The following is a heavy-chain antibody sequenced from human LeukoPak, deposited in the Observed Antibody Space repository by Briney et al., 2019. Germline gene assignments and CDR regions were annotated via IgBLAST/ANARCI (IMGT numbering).Heavy chain of an antibody. CDR1: AGSISGFH. J-gene: IGHJ3*02. V-gene: IGHV4-59*08. CDR3: ARRNDFDI. CDR2: IYYSGRT. Sequence: SETLSLTCTVAAGSISGFHWNWIRHPPGKGLEWIGYIYYSGRTDSNPSLKSRVTVSVDTSKNQFNPRLTSVTAADTAMYYCARRNDFDIWGPGTMVTVSS.